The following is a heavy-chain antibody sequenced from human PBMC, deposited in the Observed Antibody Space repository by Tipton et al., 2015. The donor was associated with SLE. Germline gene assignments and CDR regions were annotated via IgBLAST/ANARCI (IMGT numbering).Heavy chain of an antibody. Sequence: TLSLTCTVSGGSISSSSYYWGWIRQPPGKGLEWIGSIYYSGSTYYNPSLKSRVTISVDTSKNQFSLKLSSVTAADTAVYYCARVAQDWYFDLWGRGTLVTVSS. V-gene: IGHV4-39*07. CDR1: GGSISSSSYY. J-gene: IGHJ2*01. CDR3: ARVAQDWYFDL. CDR2: IYYSGST.